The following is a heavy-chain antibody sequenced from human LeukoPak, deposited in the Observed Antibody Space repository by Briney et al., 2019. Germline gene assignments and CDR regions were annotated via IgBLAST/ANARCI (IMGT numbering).Heavy chain of an antibody. J-gene: IGHJ3*02. CDR1: GYTFTSYY. Sequence: GASVKVSCKASGYTFTSYYMHWVRQAPGQGLEWMGIINPSGGSTSYAQKFQGRVTMTRDTSTSTVYMELSSLRSEDTAVYYCARPLYSGSYFHAFDIWGQGTMVTVSS. D-gene: IGHD1-26*01. CDR3: ARPLYSGSYFHAFDI. CDR2: INPSGGST. V-gene: IGHV1-46*01.